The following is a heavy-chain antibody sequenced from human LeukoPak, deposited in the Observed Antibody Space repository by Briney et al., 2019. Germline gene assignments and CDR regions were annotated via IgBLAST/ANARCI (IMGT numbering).Heavy chain of an antibody. V-gene: IGHV4-39*07. CDR1: GGSISSSTYY. Sequence: SETLSLTCTVSGGSISSSTYYWGWIRQPPGKGLEWIGSIYYSGSTYYNLSLKSRVTISLDTSKNQFSLKLSSVTAADTAVYYCAREYSYGSSYYFDYWGQGTLVTVSS. CDR3: AREYSYGSSYYFDY. J-gene: IGHJ4*02. CDR2: IYYSGST. D-gene: IGHD5-18*01.